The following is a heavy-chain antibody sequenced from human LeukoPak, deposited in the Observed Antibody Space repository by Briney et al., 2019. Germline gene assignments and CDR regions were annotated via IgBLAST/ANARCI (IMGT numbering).Heavy chain of an antibody. V-gene: IGHV4-59*11. CDR2: INYFGTT. CDR1: GGSIRSHS. J-gene: IGHJ5*02. CDR3: ARDIGGDTDGRASYWFAP. D-gene: IGHD1-1*01. Sequence: SETLSLTCTVSGGSIRSHSWHWIRQSPGKGLEWIGSINYFGTTTYNPSLKSRVTLSVDTSKNQFSLKLTSMTAADTAVYYRARDIGGDTDGRASYWFAPWGQGTLVIVSS.